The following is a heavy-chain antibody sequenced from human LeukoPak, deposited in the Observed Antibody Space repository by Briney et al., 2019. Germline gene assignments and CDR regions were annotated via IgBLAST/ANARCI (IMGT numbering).Heavy chain of an antibody. Sequence: SETLSLTCAVYGGSFNIYYWSWLRQSPEKGLEGIGDMNDGGTINYNPSLLSRVTISLDRSKNQFSLKLTSVTTADTAVYYCARRWSYRRNYYIDVWGNGATVSVSS. V-gene: IGHV4-34*01. CDR2: MNDGGTI. D-gene: IGHD1-26*01. J-gene: IGHJ6*03. CDR1: GGSFNIYY. CDR3: ARRWSYRRNYYIDV.